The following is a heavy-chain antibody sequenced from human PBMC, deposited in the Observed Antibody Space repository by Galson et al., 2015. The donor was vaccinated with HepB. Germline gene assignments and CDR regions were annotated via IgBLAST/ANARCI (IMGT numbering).Heavy chain of an antibody. Sequence: SLRLSCAASGFTVSSNYMSWVRQAPGKGLEWVSVIYSGGSTYYADSVKGRFTISRDNSKNTLYLQMNSLRAEDTAVYYCARDTRLRRSTVTNYYYYDMDVWVQVTTVTVSS. V-gene: IGHV3-66*02. CDR2: IYSGGST. J-gene: IGHJ6*02. CDR3: ARDTRLRRSTVTNYYYYDMDV. CDR1: GFTVSSNY. D-gene: IGHD4-17*01.